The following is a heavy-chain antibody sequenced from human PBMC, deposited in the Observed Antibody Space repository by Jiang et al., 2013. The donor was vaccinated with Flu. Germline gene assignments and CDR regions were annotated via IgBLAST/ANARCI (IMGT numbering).Heavy chain of an antibody. CDR3: ARYSHRHPSSGWSLGGGWFDP. V-gene: IGHV2-70*01. CDR1: GFSLSTSGMC. Sequence: KPTQTLTLTCTFSGFSLSTSGMCVSWIRQPPGKALEWLALIDWDDDKYYSTSLKTRLTISKDTSKNQVVLTMTNMDPVDTATYYCARYSHRHPSSGWSLGGGWFDPWGQGNPGHRLL. D-gene: IGHD6-19*01. J-gene: IGHJ5*02. CDR2: IDWDDDK.